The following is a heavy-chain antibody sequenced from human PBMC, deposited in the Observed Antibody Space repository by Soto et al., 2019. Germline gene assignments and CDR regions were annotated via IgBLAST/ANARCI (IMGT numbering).Heavy chain of an antibody. CDR2: ISYDGSNK. V-gene: IGHV3-30*18. D-gene: IGHD5-18*01. CDR1: GFTFSSYG. CDR3: AKADEDTAMGGAFDI. Sequence: SGGSLRLSCAASGFTFSSYGMHWVRQAPGKGLEWVAVISYDGSNKYYADSVKGRFTISRDNSKNTLYLQMNSLRAEDTAVYYCAKADEDTAMGGAFDIWGQGTMVTVSS. J-gene: IGHJ3*02.